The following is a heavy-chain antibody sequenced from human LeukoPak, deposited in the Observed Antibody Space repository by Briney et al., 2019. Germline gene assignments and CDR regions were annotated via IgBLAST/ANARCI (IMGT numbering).Heavy chain of an antibody. CDR3: ARVGDNRRKAPFDY. V-gene: IGHV3-21*01. J-gene: IGHJ4*02. CDR2: ISSSSSYI. D-gene: IGHD2-21*01. CDR1: GFTFSSYS. Sequence: PGGSLRLSCAASGFTFSSYSMNWVRQAPGKGLEWVSSISSSSSYIYYADSVKGRFTISRDNAKNSLYLQMNSLRAEDTAVYYCARVGDNRRKAPFDYWGQGTLVTVSS.